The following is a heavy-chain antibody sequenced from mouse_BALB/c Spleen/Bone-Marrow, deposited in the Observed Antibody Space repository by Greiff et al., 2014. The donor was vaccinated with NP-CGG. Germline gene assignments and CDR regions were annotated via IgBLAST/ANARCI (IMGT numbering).Heavy chain of an antibody. D-gene: IGHD2-10*02. Sequence: LVESGAEPVRPGASVKLSCKASGYTFTSYWMNWVKQRPEQGLEWIGRIDPYDSETHYNQKFKDKAILTVDKSSSTAYMQLSSLTSEDSAVYYCARGGYGNYGRFAYWGQGTLVTVSA. V-gene: IGHV1-74*04. J-gene: IGHJ3*01. CDR2: IDPYDSET. CDR3: ARGGYGNYGRFAY. CDR1: GYTFTSYW.